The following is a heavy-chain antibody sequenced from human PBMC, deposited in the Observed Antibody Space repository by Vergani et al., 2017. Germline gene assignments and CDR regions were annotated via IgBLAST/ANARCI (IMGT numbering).Heavy chain of an antibody. Sequence: EVQLVQSGAEVKKPGATMKISCKVSGYTFTDHLMHWVKQAPGKGLEWMGLVDPEDGETIYAEKFKGRVPLAADTSTDTAHLELRSLRSEDTAVYYCATPQTVTTGGMEVWGQGTTVIDSS. V-gene: IGHV1-69-2*01. CDR1: GYTFTDHL. CDR2: VDPEDGET. J-gene: IGHJ6*02. CDR3: ATPQTVTTGGMEV. D-gene: IGHD4-17*01.